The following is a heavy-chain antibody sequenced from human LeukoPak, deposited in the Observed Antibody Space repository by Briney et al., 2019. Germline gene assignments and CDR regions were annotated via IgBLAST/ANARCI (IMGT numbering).Heavy chain of an antibody. CDR3: ASTAPPYYYYYMDV. CDR2: ISSSSSYI. CDR1: GFTFSSYS. Sequence: RPGGSLRLSCAASGFTFSSYSMNWVRQAPGKGLEWVSSISSSSSYIYYADSVKGRFTISRDNAKNSLYLQMNSLRAEDTAVYYCASTAPPYYYYYMDVWGKGTTVTVSS. D-gene: IGHD2-21*02. J-gene: IGHJ6*03. V-gene: IGHV3-21*01.